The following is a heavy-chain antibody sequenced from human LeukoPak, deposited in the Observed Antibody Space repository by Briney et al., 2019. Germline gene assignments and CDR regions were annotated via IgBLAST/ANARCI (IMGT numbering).Heavy chain of an antibody. CDR2: FDPEDGET. D-gene: IGHD3-3*01. J-gene: IGHJ4*02. CDR3: ARGAGGTIFGVLFYYFDY. CDR1: GYTLTELS. V-gene: IGHV1-24*01. Sequence: ASVKVSCKVSGYTLTELSMHWGRQAPGKGLEWMGGFDPEDGETIYAQKFQGRVTMTEDTSTDTAYMELSSLRSEDTAVYYCARGAGGTIFGVLFYYFDYWGQGTLVTVSS.